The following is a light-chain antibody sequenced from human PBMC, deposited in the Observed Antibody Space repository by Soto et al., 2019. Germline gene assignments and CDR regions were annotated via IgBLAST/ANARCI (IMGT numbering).Light chain of an antibody. CDR3: QQYYSFPRT. CDR2: AAS. Sequence: VIWMTQSPSLLSASTGDRVTISCRVSQDIRSYLAWYQQKPGKAPDLLIYAASTLQSGVPSRFSGSGSGTDFTLTISRLQSEDFATYYCQQYYSFPRTFGQGTKVEVK. J-gene: IGKJ1*01. V-gene: IGKV1D-8*01. CDR1: QDIRSY.